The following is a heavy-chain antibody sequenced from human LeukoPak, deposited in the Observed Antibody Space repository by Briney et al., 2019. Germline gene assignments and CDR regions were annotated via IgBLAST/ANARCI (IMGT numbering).Heavy chain of an antibody. J-gene: IGHJ6*03. Sequence: GGSLRLSCAASGLTVSSNYMSWVRQAPGKGLEWVSIIYSGGSTFYADSVKGRFTISRDNSKNTLYLQMNSLRAEDTAVYYCAKVPHEYYYYYYMDVWGKGTTVTVSS. CDR1: GLTVSSNY. V-gene: IGHV3-53*01. CDR3: AKVPHEYYYYYYMDV. CDR2: IYSGGST.